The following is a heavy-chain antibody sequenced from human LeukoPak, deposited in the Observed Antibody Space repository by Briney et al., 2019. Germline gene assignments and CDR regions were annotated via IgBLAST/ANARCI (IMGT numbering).Heavy chain of an antibody. CDR2: IIYDGRHT. D-gene: IGHD1-7*01. V-gene: IGHV3-23*01. Sequence: PGGSLRLSCTASGFTYRMYAMSWVRQAPGKGLESVASIIYDGRHTYYAASVKGRFTISRDNSQNTLYLQMNSLRAEDTALYYCAKDGLSFDGSTHVYYFQSLGQGTLVTVS. J-gene: IGHJ4*02. CDR3: AKDGLSFDGSTHVYYFQS. CDR1: GFTYRMYA.